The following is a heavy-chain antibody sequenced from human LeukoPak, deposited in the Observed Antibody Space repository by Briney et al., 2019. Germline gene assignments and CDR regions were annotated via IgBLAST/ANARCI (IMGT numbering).Heavy chain of an antibody. CDR3: ARHDGYNYRHFDY. Sequence: SETLSLTCTVSGGSISSSSYYWIRQPPGKGLEWIGSIYDSGSTYYNPSLKSRVTISVDTSKNQFSLKLSSVTAADTAVYYCARHDGYNYRHFDYWGQGTLVTVSS. CDR1: GGSISSSSYY. CDR2: IYDSGST. V-gene: IGHV4-39*01. D-gene: IGHD5-24*01. J-gene: IGHJ4*02.